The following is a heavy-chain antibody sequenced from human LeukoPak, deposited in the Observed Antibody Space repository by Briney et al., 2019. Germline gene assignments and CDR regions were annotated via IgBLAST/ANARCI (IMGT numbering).Heavy chain of an antibody. CDR2: ISGSGGST. CDR3: AKAYSSSWYVRLFDY. J-gene: IGHJ4*02. Sequence: GGSLRLSCAASGFTFISYAMSWVRQAPGKGLEWVSAISGSGGSTYYADSVKGRFTISRDNSKNTLYLQMNSLRAEDTAVYYCAKAYSSSWYVRLFDYWGQGILVTVSS. CDR1: GFTFISYA. V-gene: IGHV3-23*01. D-gene: IGHD6-13*01.